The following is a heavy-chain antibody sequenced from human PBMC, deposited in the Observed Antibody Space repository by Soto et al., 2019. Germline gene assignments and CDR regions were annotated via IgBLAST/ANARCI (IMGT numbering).Heavy chain of an antibody. D-gene: IGHD1-1*01. Sequence: ELQLVASGGGLVQPGGSLRLSCAASGFTVSNNYVRWVRQAPGKGLEWVSLIFSNGDTCYADSVKGRFTISRDSSSNTLYLQMNSLRVEDTVVYYCARDGTYNWVGGQGIHVTVSS. CDR1: GFTVSNNY. CDR2: IFSNGDT. V-gene: IGHV3-66*01. CDR3: ARDGTYNWV. J-gene: IGHJ4*02.